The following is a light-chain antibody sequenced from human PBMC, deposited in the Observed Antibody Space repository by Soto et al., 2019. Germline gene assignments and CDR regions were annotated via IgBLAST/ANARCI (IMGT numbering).Light chain of an antibody. CDR1: QSINNR. CDR2: WAS. J-gene: IGKJ1*01. CDR3: QHFYTYSPWT. Sequence: DIQMTQSPSTLSASVGDRVMSTCRASQSINNRLAWYQQRPGKSPKLLVYWASTLESGVPSRFSGSGSGTEFTLSISGLQPDDFATYYCQHFYTYSPWTFGQGTKVDIK. V-gene: IGKV1-5*03.